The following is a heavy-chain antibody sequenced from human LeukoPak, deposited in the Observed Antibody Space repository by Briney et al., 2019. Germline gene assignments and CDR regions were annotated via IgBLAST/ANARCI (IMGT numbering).Heavy chain of an antibody. CDR3: ARADDLLYYFDY. CDR2: IKQDGSEK. CDR1: GFTVSSYW. V-gene: IGHV3-7*03. D-gene: IGHD2-21*01. J-gene: IGHJ4*02. Sequence: GGSLRLSCAASGFTVSSYWMSWVRQPPGKGLEWVANIKQDGSEKYHVDSVKGRFTISRDNAKNSLYLQMNSMRAEDTAVYYCARADDLLYYFDYWGQGTLVTVSS.